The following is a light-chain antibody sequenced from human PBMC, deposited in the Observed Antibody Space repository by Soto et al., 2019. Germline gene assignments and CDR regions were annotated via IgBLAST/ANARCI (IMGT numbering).Light chain of an antibody. J-gene: IGKJ4*01. CDR2: DAS. CDR3: QQRSNWPPLT. CDR1: QSVSSY. Sequence: EIVLIQSPATLSLSPGERATLSCRASQSVSSYLAWYQQKPGQAPRLLIYDASNRATGIPARFSGSGSGTDFTRTISSLEPEDFAVYYCQQRSNWPPLTFGGGTKVEIK. V-gene: IGKV3-11*01.